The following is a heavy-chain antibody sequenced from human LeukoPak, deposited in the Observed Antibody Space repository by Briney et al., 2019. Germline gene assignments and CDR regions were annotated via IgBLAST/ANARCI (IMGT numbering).Heavy chain of an antibody. CDR2: ISGGGGDT. CDR3: TKDGYGTYDY. V-gene: IGHV3-43*02. D-gene: IGHD5-18*01. Sequence: GGSLRLSCAASGFTFHDYAMHWVRQTPGKGLEWVSLISGGGGDTYYADSVKGRFTISRDNSKNSLYLQMSRLTIEDTALYYCTKDGYGTYDYWGQGTLVTVSS. J-gene: IGHJ4*02. CDR1: GFTFHDYA.